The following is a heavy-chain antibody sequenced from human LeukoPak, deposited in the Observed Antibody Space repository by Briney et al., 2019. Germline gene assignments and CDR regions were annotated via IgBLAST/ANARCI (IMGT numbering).Heavy chain of an antibody. V-gene: IGHV3-23*01. CDR3: AKSLTGASYCTNGVCY. J-gene: IGHJ4*02. Sequence: GGSLRLSCAASGFTFSSYAMSWVRQAPGKGLEWVSAISGSGGSTYYADSVKGRFTISRDNSKNTLYQQMNSLRAEDTAVYYCAKSLTGASYCTNGVCYWGQGTLVTVSS. CDR2: ISGSGGST. CDR1: GFTFSSYA. D-gene: IGHD2-8*01.